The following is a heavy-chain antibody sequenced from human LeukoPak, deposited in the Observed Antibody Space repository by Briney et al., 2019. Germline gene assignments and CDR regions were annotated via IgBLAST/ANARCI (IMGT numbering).Heavy chain of an antibody. CDR1: GYTFTDYY. Sequence: GASVKVSCKASGYTFTDYYIHWVRQAPGQGLEWMAWINPNSGSTYYVQNFHDRITLTRDTSISTAYMELSRLRSDDTAIYYCARANALYCSSTSCLFDYWGQGTLVTVSS. CDR3: ARANALYCSSTSCLFDY. D-gene: IGHD2-2*01. J-gene: IGHJ4*02. CDR2: INPNSGST. V-gene: IGHV1-2*02.